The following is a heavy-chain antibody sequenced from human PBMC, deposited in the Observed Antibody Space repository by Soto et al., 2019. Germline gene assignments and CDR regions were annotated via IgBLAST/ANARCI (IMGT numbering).Heavy chain of an antibody. CDR2: ISTDRGDT. J-gene: IGHJ4*02. CDR3: ARDDLNRGGKYFDY. D-gene: IGHD2-15*01. V-gene: IGHV1-18*01. CDR1: GYSFTTHD. Sequence: GPSVKVSCKASGYSFTTHDITWLRQAPGKGLEWVGGISTDRGDTIYPQNLQGRVTMTTDSSTSTVYMELKSLRSDDTAVYYCARDDLNRGGKYFDYWGQGTLVTVSS.